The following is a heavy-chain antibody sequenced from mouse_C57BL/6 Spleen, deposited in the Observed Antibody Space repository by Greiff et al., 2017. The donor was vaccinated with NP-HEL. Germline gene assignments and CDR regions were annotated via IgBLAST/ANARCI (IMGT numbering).Heavy chain of an antibody. CDR1: GYTFTSYW. J-gene: IGHJ2*01. CDR3: ASYGSSYRYFDY. V-gene: IGHV1-61*01. Sequence: QVQLQQPGAELVRPGSSVKLSCKASGYTFTSYWMDWVKQRPGQGLEWIGNIYPSDSETHYNQKFKDKATLTVDKSSSTAYMQLSSLTSEDSAVYYCASYGSSYRYFDYWGQGTTLTVSS. D-gene: IGHD1-1*01. CDR2: IYPSDSET.